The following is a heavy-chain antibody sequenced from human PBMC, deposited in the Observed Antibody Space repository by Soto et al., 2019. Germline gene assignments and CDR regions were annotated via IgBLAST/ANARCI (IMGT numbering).Heavy chain of an antibody. CDR1: GYTFTGYY. CDR3: ARARPVYSSGWYGAFDI. J-gene: IGHJ3*02. CDR2: INPNSGGT. D-gene: IGHD6-19*01. V-gene: IGHV1-2*04. Sequence: ASVKVSCKASGYTFTGYYMHWVRQAPGQGLKWMGWINPNSGGTNYAQKFQGWVTMTRDTSISTAYMELSRLRSDDTSVYYCARARPVYSSGWYGAFDIWGQGTMVTVSS.